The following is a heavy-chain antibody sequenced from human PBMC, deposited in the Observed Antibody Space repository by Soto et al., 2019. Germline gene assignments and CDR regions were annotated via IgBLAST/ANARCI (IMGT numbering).Heavy chain of an antibody. Sequence: PGGSLRPSCAASGFTFSSYSMNWVRQAPGKGLEWVSSISSSSSYIYYADSVKGRFTISRDNAKNSLYLQMNSLRAEDTAVYYCARDGYSYGYYYYYGMDVWGQGTTVTVSS. V-gene: IGHV3-21*01. CDR3: ARDGYSYGYYYYYGMDV. J-gene: IGHJ6*02. CDR2: ISSSSSYI. CDR1: GFTFSSYS. D-gene: IGHD5-18*01.